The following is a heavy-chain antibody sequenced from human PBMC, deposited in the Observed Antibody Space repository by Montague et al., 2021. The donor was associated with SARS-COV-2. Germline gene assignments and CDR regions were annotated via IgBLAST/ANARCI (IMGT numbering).Heavy chain of an antibody. J-gene: IGHJ4*02. Sequence: PALMKPTQTLTLTCTFSGFSLNTPEVAVGWIRQPPEKALEWLALIYGGDEERYGPSLQSRLTITRDTSKSQVVLTMTNMDPVDTAAYYCAHRFAGSFDYWGQGILVTVSS. CDR1: GFSLNTPEVA. V-gene: IGHV2-5*05. CDR3: AHRFAGSFDY. CDR2: IYGGDEE.